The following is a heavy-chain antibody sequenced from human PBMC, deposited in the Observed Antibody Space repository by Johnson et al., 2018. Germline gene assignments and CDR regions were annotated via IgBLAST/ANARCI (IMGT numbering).Heavy chain of an antibody. Sequence: VQLVESGPGLVKPSETLSLTCTVSGFSVTSGSYYWSWIRQTPGKGLEWIGYIYKSGSTNYNPSLKSRVTISVDTSKNQFSLKLRSVTTADTAVYYCARYDSSTFWAFNIWGQGTGVTVSS. J-gene: IGHJ3*02. CDR2: IYKSGST. CDR1: GFSVTSGSYY. V-gene: IGHV4-61*01. D-gene: IGHD3-22*01. CDR3: ARYDSSTFWAFNI.